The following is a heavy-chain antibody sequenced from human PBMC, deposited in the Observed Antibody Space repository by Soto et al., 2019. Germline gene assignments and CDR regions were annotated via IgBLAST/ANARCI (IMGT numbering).Heavy chain of an antibody. CDR2: IYYSGST. CDR3: ARDLSRNCSSTSCYCPFIAARLHLPWRFDY. V-gene: IGHV4-30-4*01. Sequence: LSLTCTVSGGSISSGDYYWSWIRQPPGKGLEWIGYIYYSGSTYYNPSLKSRVTISVDTSKNQFSLKLSSVTAADTAVYYCARDLSRNCSSTSCYCPFIAARLHLPWRFDYWGQGTLATVSS. CDR1: GGSISSGDYY. J-gene: IGHJ4*02. D-gene: IGHD2-2*01.